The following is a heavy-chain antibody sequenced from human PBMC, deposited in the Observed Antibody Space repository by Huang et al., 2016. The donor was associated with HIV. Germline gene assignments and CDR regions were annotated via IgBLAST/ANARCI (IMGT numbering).Heavy chain of an antibody. CDR1: GFAFSNYA. CDR3: ATDGGGPQPFFYYMDV. CDR2: ISKDGNNK. J-gene: IGHJ6*03. V-gene: IGHV3-30-3*01. Sequence: QVQLVESGGGVVQPGRSLSLSCAASGFAFSNYAIHWVRQAPGKGLECVTVISKDGNNKYYADSVKGRFTISRDNSKNRLFLQMNSLKSEDSAVDYCATDGGGPQPFFYYMDVWGKGTTVTVSS. D-gene: IGHD3-16*01.